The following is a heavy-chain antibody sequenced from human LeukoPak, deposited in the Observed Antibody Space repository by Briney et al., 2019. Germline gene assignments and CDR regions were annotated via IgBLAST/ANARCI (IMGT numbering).Heavy chain of an antibody. V-gene: IGHV3-30*18. CDR3: AKDNGDSVPSRRTFDY. CDR1: GFTFSSYG. D-gene: IGHD3-10*01. J-gene: IGHJ4*02. Sequence: PGRSLRLSCAASGFTFSSYGMHWVRQAPGKGLEWVAVISYDGSNKYYADSVKGRFTISRDNSKNTLYLQMNSLRAEDTAVYYCAKDNGDSVPSRRTFDYWGQGTLVTVSS. CDR2: ISYDGSNK.